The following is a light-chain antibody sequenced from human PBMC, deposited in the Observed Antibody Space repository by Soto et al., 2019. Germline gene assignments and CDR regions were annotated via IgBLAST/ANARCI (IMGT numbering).Light chain of an antibody. CDR3: QQYGSSPLFT. V-gene: IGKV3-20*01. Sequence: EIVLTQSPGTLSLSPGERATLSCRASQSVSSSYLAWYQQKPGQAPRLLIYGASSRATGIPDRFSGSGSGTVFTLTISRLEPEDFAVYYCQQYGSSPLFTFGAGTKVDIK. J-gene: IGKJ3*01. CDR1: QSVSSSY. CDR2: GAS.